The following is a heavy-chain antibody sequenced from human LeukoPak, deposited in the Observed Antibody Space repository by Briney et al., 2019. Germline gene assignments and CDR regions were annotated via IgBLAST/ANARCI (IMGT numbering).Heavy chain of an antibody. J-gene: IGHJ4*02. V-gene: IGHV3-30*18. CDR2: ISYDGSNK. CDR3: AKGRLNWVSPFDY. CDR1: GFTFSSYG. Sequence: GGSLRLSCAASGFTFSSYGMHWVRQAPGKGLEWVAVISYDGSNKYYADSVKGRFTISRDNSKNTLYLQMNSLRAEDTAVYYCAKGRLNWVSPFDYWGQGTLVTVSS. D-gene: IGHD3-16*01.